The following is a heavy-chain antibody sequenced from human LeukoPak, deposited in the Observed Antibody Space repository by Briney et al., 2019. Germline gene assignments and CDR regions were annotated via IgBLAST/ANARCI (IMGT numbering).Heavy chain of an antibody. Sequence: GGSLRLSCAASGFTFSSYAMSWVRQAPGKGLEWVSAISDSGGSTYYADSVKGRFTISRDNSKNTLYLQMNSLRAEDTAVYYCAKRRHYYDSSGPDYWGQGTLVTVSS. CDR1: GFTFSSYA. CDR3: AKRRHYYDSSGPDY. J-gene: IGHJ4*02. V-gene: IGHV3-23*01. D-gene: IGHD3-22*01. CDR2: ISDSGGST.